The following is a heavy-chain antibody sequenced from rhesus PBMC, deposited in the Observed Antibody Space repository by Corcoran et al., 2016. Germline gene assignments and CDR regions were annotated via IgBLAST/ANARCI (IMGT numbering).Heavy chain of an antibody. CDR1: GSSLSSDYY. J-gene: IGHJ5-1*01. Sequence: QVQLQESGPGLVKPSETLSLTCAVSGSSLSSDYYWSWIRQPPGKGLECIGCSTYSGATSYNPSLKSRVTISRDTSKNQFSLKLSSVTAADTAVYYCASFRPHNRFDVWGPGVLVTVSS. CDR2: STYSGAT. V-gene: IGHV4-122*02. CDR3: ASFRPHNRFDV.